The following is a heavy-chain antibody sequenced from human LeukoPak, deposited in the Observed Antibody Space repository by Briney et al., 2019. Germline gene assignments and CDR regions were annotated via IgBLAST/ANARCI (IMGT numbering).Heavy chain of an antibody. Sequence: SETLPLTCAVYGGAFSGYYWSWIRQPPGKGLEWSGEINHSGSTNYNPSLKSRVTISVDTSKNQFSLKLSSVTAADTAVYYCARDSCSSTSCQASVDWFDPWGQGTLVTVSS. CDR1: GGAFSGYY. CDR2: INHSGST. D-gene: IGHD2-2*01. V-gene: IGHV4-34*01. CDR3: ARDSCSSTSCQASVDWFDP. J-gene: IGHJ5*02.